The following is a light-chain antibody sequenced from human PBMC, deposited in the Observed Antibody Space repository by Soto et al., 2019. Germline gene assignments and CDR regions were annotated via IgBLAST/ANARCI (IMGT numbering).Light chain of an antibody. J-gene: IGKJ1*01. Sequence: EIVMTQSASTLSVSPGESVTLSCRASQSVRTNLAWHQQKPGQAPRLLVYGASTRATGIPARFSGSGSGTEFTLTISSLQSEDFAVYYCQHYNNWPPWTFGQGTKVDIK. CDR3: QHYNNWPPWT. V-gene: IGKV3-15*01. CDR1: QSVRTN. CDR2: GAS.